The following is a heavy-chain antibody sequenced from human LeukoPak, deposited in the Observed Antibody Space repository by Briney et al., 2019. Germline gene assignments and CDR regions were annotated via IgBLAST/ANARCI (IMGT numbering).Heavy chain of an antibody. CDR2: IYYSGTT. J-gene: IGHJ4*01. CDR1: GYSISSGYY. Sequence: SETLSLTCSVSGYSISSGYYWGWIRQPPGKGLEWIGSIYYSGTTYYNPSLKSRVTISVDTSKNQFSLKLSSVTAADTAVYYCGKQPPWLGPPDYWGQGTLVTVSS. CDR3: GKQPPWLGPPDY. D-gene: IGHD5-12*01. V-gene: IGHV4-38-2*02.